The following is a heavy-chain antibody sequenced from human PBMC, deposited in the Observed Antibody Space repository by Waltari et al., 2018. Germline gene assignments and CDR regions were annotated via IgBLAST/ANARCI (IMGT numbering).Heavy chain of an antibody. J-gene: IGHJ5*02. D-gene: IGHD3-10*02. Sequence: QVQLQESGPGLVKPSETLSLTCAVSGYSISSGYYWGWIRQPPGKGLEWIGSIYHSGSTYDNPSLKSRVTISVDTSKNQFSLKLSSVTAADTAVYYCARDRDVGSFDPWGQGTLVTVSS. V-gene: IGHV4-38-2*02. CDR3: ARDRDVGSFDP. CDR2: IYHSGST. CDR1: GYSISSGYY.